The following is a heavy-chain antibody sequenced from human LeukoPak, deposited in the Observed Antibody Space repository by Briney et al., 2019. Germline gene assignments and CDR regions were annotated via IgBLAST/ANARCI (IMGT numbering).Heavy chain of an antibody. D-gene: IGHD5-24*01. CDR1: GYTFTGYY. V-gene: IGHV1-46*01. CDR3: ARDNSVRDEAWWLNP. Sequence: ASVKVSCKASGYTFTGYYMHWVRQAPGQGPEWMGVISPSGGSTIYAQKFKGRVTLTRDMSTSTDYLELSSLRSEDTAVYYCARDNSVRDEAWWLNPWGQGTLVTVSS. CDR2: ISPSGGST. J-gene: IGHJ5*02.